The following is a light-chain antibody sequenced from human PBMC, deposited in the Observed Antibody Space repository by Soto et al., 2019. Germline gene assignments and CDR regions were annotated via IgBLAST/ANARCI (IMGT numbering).Light chain of an antibody. J-gene: IGLJ1*01. V-gene: IGLV2-8*01. CDR2: AVS. Sequence: QSVLTQPPSASGSPGQSVTISCTGTSSDVGASNYVSWYQQHPGKAPKLMIFAVSKRPSGVPDRFSGSKSGNTASLTVSGLQAEDAPDYYCSSNAGSNNFVFGSGTKVTVL. CDR3: SSNAGSNNFV. CDR1: SSDVGASNY.